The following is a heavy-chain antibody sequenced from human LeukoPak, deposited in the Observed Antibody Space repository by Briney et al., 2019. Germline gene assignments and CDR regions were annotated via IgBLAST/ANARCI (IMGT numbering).Heavy chain of an antibody. CDR1: GFSISNDYY. CDR2: IYHSGSA. J-gene: IGHJ4*02. Sequence: SXXLSLTCAVSGFSISNDYYWGWIRRPPGKGMEWVGNIYHSGSAYYNPSLRSRVTMSVDISKNQFSLKLTSVTAADTAVYYCARLQIRRPFDYWGQGALVTVSS. V-gene: IGHV4-38-2*01. CDR3: ARLQIRRPFDY.